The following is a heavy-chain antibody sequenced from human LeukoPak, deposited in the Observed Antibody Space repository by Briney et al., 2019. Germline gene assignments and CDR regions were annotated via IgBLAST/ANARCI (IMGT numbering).Heavy chain of an antibody. CDR2: ISAYNGNT. CDR1: GYTFTSYG. CDR3: ARSTLPSSSWSYSWFDP. J-gene: IGHJ5*02. V-gene: IGHV1-18*01. Sequence: ASVKVSCKASGYTFTSYGISWVRQAPGQGLEWMGWISAYNGNTNYAQKLQGRVTMTTDTSTSTAYMELRSLRSDDTAVYYCARSTLPSSSWSYSWFDPWGQGTLVTVSS. D-gene: IGHD6-13*01.